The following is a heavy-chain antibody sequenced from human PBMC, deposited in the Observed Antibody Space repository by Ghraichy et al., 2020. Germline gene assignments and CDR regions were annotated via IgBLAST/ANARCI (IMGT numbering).Heavy chain of an antibody. CDR3: ARDFSTGVFDY. D-gene: IGHD7-27*01. CDR1: GFTFSSYS. Sequence: GGSLRLSCAAFGFTFSSYSMNWVRQAPGKGLEWVSSISSSSSYIYYADSVKGRFTISRDNAKNSLYLQMNSLRAEDTAVYYCARDFSTGVFDYWGQGTLVTVSS. V-gene: IGHV3-21*01. CDR2: ISSSSSYI. J-gene: IGHJ4*02.